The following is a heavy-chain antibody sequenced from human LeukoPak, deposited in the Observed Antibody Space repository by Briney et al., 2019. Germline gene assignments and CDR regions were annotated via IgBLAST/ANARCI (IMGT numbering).Heavy chain of an antibody. CDR3: ARENGYSYGYKGFDI. D-gene: IGHD5-18*01. CDR1: GYTFTGYY. Sequence: ASVKVSCKASGYTFTGYYMHWVRQAPGQGLEWMGWINPNSGGTNYAQKFQGRVTMTRDTSISTAYMELSRLRPDDTAVYYCARENGYSYGYKGFDIWGQGTMVTVSS. V-gene: IGHV1-2*02. J-gene: IGHJ3*02. CDR2: INPNSGGT.